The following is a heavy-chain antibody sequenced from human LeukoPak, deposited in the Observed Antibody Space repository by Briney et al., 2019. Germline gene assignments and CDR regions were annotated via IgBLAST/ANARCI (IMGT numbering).Heavy chain of an antibody. CDR3: VRHVSGRWFGDDYPYYADV. Sequence: SETLSLTCAVYGGSFSGYHWSWIRQTPGKGLEWIGEIDPYGGSNYNPSLKSRVTISVDTSKNQFSLKMNSVTAADTAVYYCVRHVSGRWFGDDYPYYADVWGKGTTVTISS. J-gene: IGHJ6*03. CDR2: IDPYGGS. V-gene: IGHV4-34*01. CDR1: GGSFSGYH. D-gene: IGHD3-10*01.